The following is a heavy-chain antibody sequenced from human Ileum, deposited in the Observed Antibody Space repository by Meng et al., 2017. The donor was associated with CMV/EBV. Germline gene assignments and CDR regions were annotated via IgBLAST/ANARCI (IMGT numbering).Heavy chain of an antibody. D-gene: IGHD1-14*01. CDR2: ISGSGSYI. V-gene: IGHV3-21*01. J-gene: IGHJ6*02. CDR1: AFSFSTYS. Sequence: GESLKISCAASAFSFSTYSMNWVRQAPGRGLEWVSSISGSGSYINYADSVKGRFTISRDNAKNSLYLQMNSLGAEDTAVYYCARDLTVGTYYGMDVWGQGTTVT. CDR3: ARDLTVGTYYGMDV.